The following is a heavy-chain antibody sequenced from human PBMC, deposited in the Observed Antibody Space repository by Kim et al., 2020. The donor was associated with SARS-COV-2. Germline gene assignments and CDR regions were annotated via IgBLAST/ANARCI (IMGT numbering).Heavy chain of an antibody. CDR2: ISSSSSYT. CDR1: GFTFSDYY. D-gene: IGHD2-15*01. J-gene: IGHJ4*02. V-gene: IGHV3-11*06. CDR3: ARDRDSYCSGGSCYSL. Sequence: GGSLRLSCAASGFTFSDYYMSWIRQAPGKGLEWVSYISSSSSYTNYADSVKGRFTISRDNAKNSLYLQMNSLRAEDTAVYYCARDRDSYCSGGSCYSLWGQGTLVTVSS.